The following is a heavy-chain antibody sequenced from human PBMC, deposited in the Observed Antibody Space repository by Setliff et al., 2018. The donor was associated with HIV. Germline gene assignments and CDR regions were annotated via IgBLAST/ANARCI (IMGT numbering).Heavy chain of an antibody. CDR1: GFTFSKYW. J-gene: IGHJ6*02. CDR3: ARDLQYRYCSGDGCDSLDGDV. D-gene: IGHD2-15*01. Sequence: GGSLRLSCAASGFTFSKYWMSWVRQAPGKGLEWVASVSPDGSVASSVGSMKGRFTVSRDNAKNSLSLQMNSLRAEDTAVYYCARDLQYRYCSGDGCDSLDGDVWGQGTAVTVSS. CDR2: VSPDGSVA. V-gene: IGHV3-7*01.